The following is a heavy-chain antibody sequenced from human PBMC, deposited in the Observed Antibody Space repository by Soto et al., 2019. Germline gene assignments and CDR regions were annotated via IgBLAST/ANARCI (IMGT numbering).Heavy chain of an antibody. D-gene: IGHD3-16*02. V-gene: IGHV4-34*01. CDR1: GGSFNGYY. Sequence: PSETLSLTCAVYGGSFNGYYWSWIRQPPGKGLEWIGEINHSGSTNYNPSLKSRVTISVDTSKNQFSLKLSSVTAADTAVYYCARVPGMHRLMWFDPWGQGTLVTVSS. J-gene: IGHJ5*02. CDR2: INHSGST. CDR3: ARVPGMHRLMWFDP.